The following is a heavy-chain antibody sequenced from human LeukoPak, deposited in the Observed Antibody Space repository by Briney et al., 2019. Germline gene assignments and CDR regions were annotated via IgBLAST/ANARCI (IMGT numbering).Heavy chain of an antibody. Sequence: GRSLRLSCAASGFTFADYAMHWVRHAPGKGLEWVSGISWNSGSIGYADSVKGRFTISRDNAKNSLYLQMNSLRAEDTALYYCAKDGHSSSWYGPFDYWGQGTLVTVSS. CDR2: ISWNSGSI. CDR1: GFTFADYA. J-gene: IGHJ4*02. D-gene: IGHD6-13*01. CDR3: AKDGHSSSWYGPFDY. V-gene: IGHV3-9*01.